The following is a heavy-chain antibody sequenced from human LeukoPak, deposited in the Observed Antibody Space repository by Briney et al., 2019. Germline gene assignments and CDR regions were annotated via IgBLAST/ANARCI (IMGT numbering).Heavy chain of an antibody. CDR2: INPAGSET. D-gene: IGHD5-12*01. CDR1: GFSFNAYW. J-gene: IGHJ4*02. Sequence: PGGSLRLSCAASGFSFNAYWMAWVCQAPGTGLEWVADINPAGSETFHVDPVKGRFSISRDHAKNLVYLQMNSLRAEDTAVYYCATFGLVAALDLWGQGTLVTVSS. V-gene: IGHV3-7*01. CDR3: ATFGLVAALDL.